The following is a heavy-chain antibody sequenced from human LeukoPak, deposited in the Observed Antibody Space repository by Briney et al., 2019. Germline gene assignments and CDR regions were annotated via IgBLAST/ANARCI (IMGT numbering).Heavy chain of an antibody. CDR1: GFTFSSYE. CDR2: ISSSGSTI. D-gene: IGHD3-3*01. J-gene: IGHJ6*03. Sequence: PGGSLRLSCAASGFTFSSYEMNWVRQAPGKGLEWVSYISSSGSTIYYADSVKGRLTVSRDNAKNSLYLQMNSLRAEDTAVYYCARDGDRLRFLEWLPTDDVKDMDVWGKGTTVTVSS. CDR3: ARDGDRLRFLEWLPTDDVKDMDV. V-gene: IGHV3-48*03.